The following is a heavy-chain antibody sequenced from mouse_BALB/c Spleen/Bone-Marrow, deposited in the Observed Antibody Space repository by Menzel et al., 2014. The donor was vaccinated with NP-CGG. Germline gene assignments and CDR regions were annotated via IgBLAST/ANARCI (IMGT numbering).Heavy chain of an antibody. CDR1: GITFRNFG. CDR3: ARIGRARGYAMDY. V-gene: IGHV5-17*02. D-gene: IGHD3-3*01. Sequence: EVKLMESGGGLVQPGGSRKLSCAASGITFRNFGMHWVRQAPEKGLEWVAYISSGSSTIYYADTLKGRFTISRDNPKNTLFLQMTRLRSEDTAMYYCARIGRARGYAMDYWGQGTSVTVSS. CDR2: ISSGSSTI. J-gene: IGHJ4*01.